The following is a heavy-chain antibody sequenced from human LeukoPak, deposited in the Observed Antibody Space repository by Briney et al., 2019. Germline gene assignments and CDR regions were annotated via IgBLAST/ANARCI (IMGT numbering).Heavy chain of an antibody. CDR2: IKQDGSEK. D-gene: IGHD6-13*01. Sequence: GSLRLSCAASGFTFSSYWMSWVRQAPGKGLEWVANIKQDGSEKYYVDSVKGRFTISRDNAKNSLYLQMNSLRAEDTAVYYCARPGIAAVDGVNWFDPWGQGTLVTVSS. J-gene: IGHJ5*02. CDR3: ARPGIAAVDGVNWFDP. V-gene: IGHV3-7*01. CDR1: GFTFSSYW.